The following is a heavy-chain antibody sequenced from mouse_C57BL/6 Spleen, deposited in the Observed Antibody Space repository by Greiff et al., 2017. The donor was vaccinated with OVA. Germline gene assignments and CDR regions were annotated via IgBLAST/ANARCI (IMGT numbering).Heavy chain of an antibody. CDR2: IYPGDGDT. CDR3: ARVYYGSSLYAMDY. D-gene: IGHD1-1*01. Sequence: VQLQESGAELVKPGASVKISCKASGYAFSSYWMNWVKQRPGKGLEWIGQIYPGDGDTNYNGKFKGKATLTADKSSSTAYMQLSSLTSEDSAVYFCARVYYGSSLYAMDYWGQGTSVTVSS. V-gene: IGHV1-80*01. CDR1: GYAFSSYW. J-gene: IGHJ4*01.